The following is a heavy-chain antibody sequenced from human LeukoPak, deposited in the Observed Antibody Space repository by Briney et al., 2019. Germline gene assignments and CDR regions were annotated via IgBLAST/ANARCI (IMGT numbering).Heavy chain of an antibody. CDR1: SHTFEPYK. V-gene: IGHV3-64*01. CDR2: INNNGDST. CDR3: SRSSVEMNTIFAEYFDH. J-gene: IGHJ1*01. Sequence: QAGGSLRLSCAASSHTFEPYKMHWVRQAPGKGLEYVSGINNNGDSTYYVTSVRGRFTISRDNIRNTLYLQMGSLRAEDTAVYYCSRSSVEMNTIFAEYFDHWGRGTLVSVSS. D-gene: IGHD5-24*01.